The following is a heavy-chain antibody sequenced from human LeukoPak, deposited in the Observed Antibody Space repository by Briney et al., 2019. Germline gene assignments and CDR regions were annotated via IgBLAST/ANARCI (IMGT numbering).Heavy chain of an antibody. CDR2: IKQDGSEK. Sequence: GGSLRLSCAASGFTFSSYWMSWVRQAPGKGLEWVANIKQDGSEKYYVDSVKGRFTISRDNAKNSLYLQMNSLRAEDTAVYYCAREWKGRLRCIDYWGQGTLVTVSS. CDR3: AREWKGRLRCIDY. V-gene: IGHV3-7*03. J-gene: IGHJ4*02. D-gene: IGHD4-17*01. CDR1: GFTFSSYW.